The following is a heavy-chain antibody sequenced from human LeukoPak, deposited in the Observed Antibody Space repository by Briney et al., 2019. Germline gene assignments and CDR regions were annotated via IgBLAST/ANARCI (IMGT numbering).Heavy chain of an antibody. CDR2: ISSRSDST. V-gene: IGHV3-21*01. CDR1: GFTFNSYT. D-gene: IGHD3-22*01. CDR3: TRGLHQYDSSALGY. Sequence: GGSLRLSCAASGFTFNSYTMNWVRQAPGKGLEWVSSISSRSDSTYYVDSVKGRFTFSRDYAKNSVYLQMNSPTAEDTAVYYCTRGLHQYDSSALGYWGQGTLVTVSS. J-gene: IGHJ4*02.